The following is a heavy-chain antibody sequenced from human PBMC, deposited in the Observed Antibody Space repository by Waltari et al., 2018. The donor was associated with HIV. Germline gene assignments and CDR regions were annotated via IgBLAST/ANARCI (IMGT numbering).Heavy chain of an antibody. CDR1: GYTPTELS. Sequence: QVHLVQSGAEVTQPGASVKVSCMVSGYTPTELSMHWVRQAPGNGLEWMGNFDPEDEETINEQKFHGRITMTEDTSSDTAYMELSSLTSGDTAVYYCATDFSGMVRAYSYYSFDVWGQGTTVTVSS. CDR3: ATDFSGMVRAYSYYSFDV. D-gene: IGHD3-10*01. V-gene: IGHV1-24*01. J-gene: IGHJ6*02. CDR2: FDPEDEET.